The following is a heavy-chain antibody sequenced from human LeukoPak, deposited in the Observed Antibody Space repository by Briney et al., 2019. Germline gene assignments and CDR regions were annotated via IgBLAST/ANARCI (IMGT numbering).Heavy chain of an antibody. J-gene: IGHJ5*02. CDR1: GGSISSYY. CDR3: ARMVSSSWYLRWFDP. D-gene: IGHD6-13*01. CDR2: INHRGST. Sequence: KPSETLSLTCTVSGGSISSYYWSWIRQPPGKGLEWIGEINHRGSTNYNPSLKSRVTISVDTSKNQFSLKLSSVTAADTAVYYCARMVSSSWYLRWFDPWGQGTLVTVSS. V-gene: IGHV4-34*01.